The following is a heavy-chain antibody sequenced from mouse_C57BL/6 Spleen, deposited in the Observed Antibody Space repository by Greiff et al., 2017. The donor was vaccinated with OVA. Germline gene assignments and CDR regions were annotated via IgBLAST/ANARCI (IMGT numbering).Heavy chain of an antibody. CDR3: ATILDYFDY. CDR1: GFTFSSYG. V-gene: IGHV5-6*01. Sequence: EVQLQQSGGDLVKPGGSLKLSCAASGFTFSSYGMSWVRQTPDKRLEWVATISSGGSYTYYPDSVKGRFTISRDNAKNTLYLQMSSLKSEDTAMYYCATILDYFDYWGQGTTLTVSS. J-gene: IGHJ2*01. CDR2: ISSGGSYT.